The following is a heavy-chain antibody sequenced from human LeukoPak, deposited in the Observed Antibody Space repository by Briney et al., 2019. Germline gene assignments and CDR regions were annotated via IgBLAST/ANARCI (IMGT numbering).Heavy chain of an antibody. Sequence: GSLRLSCAASGFTFSSYWMHWVRQAPGKGLVWVSRINSDGSSTSYADSVKGRFTISRDNAKNTLYLQMNSLRAEDTAVYYCARGQAIFGTHYYYYYMDVWGKGTTVTVSS. CDR3: ARGQAIFGTHYYYYYMDV. CDR1: GFTFSSYW. V-gene: IGHV3-74*01. CDR2: INSDGSST. J-gene: IGHJ6*03. D-gene: IGHD3-3*01.